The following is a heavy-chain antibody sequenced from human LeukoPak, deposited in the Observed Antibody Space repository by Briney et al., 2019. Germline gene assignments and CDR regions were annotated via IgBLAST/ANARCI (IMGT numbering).Heavy chain of an antibody. CDR1: GYTFTSYD. CDR2: MNPNSGNT. V-gene: IGHV1-8*01. J-gene: IGHJ5*02. D-gene: IGHD2-15*01. CDR3: ARGYCSGGSCYSVYNWFDP. Sequence: GASVKVSCKASGYTFTSYDINWVRQATGQGLEWMGWMNPNSGNTGYAQKFQGRVTMTRNTSISTAYVELSSLRSEDTAVYYCARGYCSGGSCYSVYNWFDPWGQGTLVTVSS.